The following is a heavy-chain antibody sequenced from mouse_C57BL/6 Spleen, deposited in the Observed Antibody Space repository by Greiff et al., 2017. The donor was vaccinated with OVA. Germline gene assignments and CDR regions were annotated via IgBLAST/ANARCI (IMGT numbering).Heavy chain of an antibody. D-gene: IGHD1-1*01. CDR2: INPNNGGT. CDR1: GYTFTDYY. CDR3: ARSHYGSSYGFAY. J-gene: IGHJ3*01. V-gene: IGHV1-26*01. Sequence: VQLQQSGPELVKPGASVKISCKASGYTFTDYYMNWVKQSHGKSLEWIGDINPNNGGTSYNQKFKGKATLTVDKSSSTAYMELRSLTSEDSAVYYCARSHYGSSYGFAYWGQGTLVTVSA.